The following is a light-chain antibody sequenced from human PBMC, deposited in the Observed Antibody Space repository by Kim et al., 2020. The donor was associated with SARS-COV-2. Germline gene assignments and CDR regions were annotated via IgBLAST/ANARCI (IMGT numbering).Light chain of an antibody. Sequence: EIVLTQSPATLSLSPGERATLSFRASQSVSSYLAWYQQKVGQAPRLLMYNASNRATGIPARFSGSGAGTDFTLTISSLGPEDFAVYYCQQRNSLPPSYSFGQGTKLEIK. V-gene: IGKV3-11*01. CDR2: NAS. J-gene: IGKJ2*03. CDR1: QSVSSY. CDR3: QQRNSLPPSYS.